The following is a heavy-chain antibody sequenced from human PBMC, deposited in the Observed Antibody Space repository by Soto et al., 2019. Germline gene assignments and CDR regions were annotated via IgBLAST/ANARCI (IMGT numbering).Heavy chain of an antibody. CDR1: GFTFSPFW. D-gene: IGHD4-4*01. CDR3: ARGRNHFDY. CDR2: INSDGNST. Sequence: GGSLRLSCAASGFTFSPFWMHCVRQVPGKGPVWVSRINSDGNSTSYADSVKGRFTISRDNAKNTLYLQMNSLRAEDTAVYYCARGRNHFDYWGRRSLVTGSS. J-gene: IGHJ4*02. V-gene: IGHV3-74*01.